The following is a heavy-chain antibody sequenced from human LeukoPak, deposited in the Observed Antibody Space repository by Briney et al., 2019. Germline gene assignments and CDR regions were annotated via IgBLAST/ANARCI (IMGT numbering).Heavy chain of an antibody. CDR1: GFTVSSNY. Sequence: GGSLRLSCAASGFTVSSNYMSWVRQAPGKGLEWVSVIYSGGSTYYADSVKGRFTISRDNSKNTLYLQTNSLRAEDTAVYYCAKATLWGYSSGPDHWGQGTLVTVSS. D-gene: IGHD6-19*01. V-gene: IGHV3-66*01. J-gene: IGHJ4*02. CDR2: IYSGGST. CDR3: AKATLWGYSSGPDH.